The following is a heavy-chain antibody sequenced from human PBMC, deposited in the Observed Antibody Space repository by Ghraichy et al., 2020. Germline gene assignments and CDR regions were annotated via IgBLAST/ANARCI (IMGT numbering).Heavy chain of an antibody. Sequence: GGSLRLSCAASGFTFSSYSMNWVRQAPGKGLEWVSSISSSSSYIYYADSVKGRFTISRDNAKNSLYLQMNSLRAEDTAVYYCARASKYYGSGGGYYYGMDVWGQGTTVTVSS. J-gene: IGHJ6*02. CDR3: ARASKYYGSGGGYYYGMDV. V-gene: IGHV3-21*01. CDR2: ISSSSSYI. CDR1: GFTFSSYS. D-gene: IGHD3-10*01.